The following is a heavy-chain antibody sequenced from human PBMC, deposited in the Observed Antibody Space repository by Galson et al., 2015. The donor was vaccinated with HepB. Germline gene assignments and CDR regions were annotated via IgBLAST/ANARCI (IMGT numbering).Heavy chain of an antibody. V-gene: IGHV3-33*01. CDR2: IWYDGSNK. CDR3: ARDFWRGDGYND. Sequence: SLRLSCAASGFTFSSYGMHWVRQAPGKGLEWVAVIWYDGSNKYYADSVKGRFTISRDNSKNTLYLQMNSLRAEDTAVYYCARDFWRGDGYNDWGQGTLVTVSS. D-gene: IGHD5-24*01. J-gene: IGHJ4*02. CDR1: GFTFSSYG.